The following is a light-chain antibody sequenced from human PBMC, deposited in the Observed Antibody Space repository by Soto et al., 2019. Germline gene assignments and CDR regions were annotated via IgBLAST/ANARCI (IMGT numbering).Light chain of an antibody. CDR1: SSDIGIYNF. CDR2: DVT. Sequence: QSVLTQPASVSASPGQSITISCTGTSSDIGIYNFVSWYQQHPGKAPKLLVYDVTNRPSGVSNRFSGSKSGSTASLTISGLQAEDEADYYCTSYTNTNTLVFGGGTKPTVL. V-gene: IGLV2-14*03. J-gene: IGLJ2*01. CDR3: TSYTNTNTLV.